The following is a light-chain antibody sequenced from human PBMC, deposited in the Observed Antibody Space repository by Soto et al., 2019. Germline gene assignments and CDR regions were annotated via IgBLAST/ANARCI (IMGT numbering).Light chain of an antibody. CDR1: SGHSTYI. Sequence: QAVVTQPSSASASLGSSVKLTCTLSSGHSTYIITWHQQLPGKAPRYLMKLEHSGTYNKGSGVPDRFSGSSSGADRYLTISNLQFDDEADYYCETWDTYTVIFGGGTKVTVL. CDR2: LEHSGTY. CDR3: ETWDTYTVI. V-gene: IGLV4-60*02. J-gene: IGLJ2*01.